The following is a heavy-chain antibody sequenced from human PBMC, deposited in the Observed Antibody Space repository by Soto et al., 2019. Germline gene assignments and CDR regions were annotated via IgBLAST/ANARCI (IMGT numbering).Heavy chain of an antibody. V-gene: IGHV4-39*01. J-gene: IGHJ4*02. CDR3: QRHAAGLYFDS. CDR1: RGSISSGTNY. CDR2: IYYSGST. D-gene: IGHD6-25*01. Sequence: SETLSLTCTVSRGSISSGTNYWAWIRQPPGKGLEWIANIYYSGSTFYNPSLKSRVTISLDTSKNQFSLKLRSVTAADTAVYYCQRHAAGLYFDSWGQRTLVTVSS.